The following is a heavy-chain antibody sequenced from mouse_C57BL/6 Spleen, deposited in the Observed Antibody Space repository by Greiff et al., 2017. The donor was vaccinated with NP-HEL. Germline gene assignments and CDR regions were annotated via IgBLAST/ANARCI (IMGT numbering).Heavy chain of an antibody. CDR2: IDPNSGGT. V-gene: IGHV1-72*01. CDR1: GYTITSYW. D-gene: IGHD2-2*01. Sequence: VQLQQPGAELVKPGASVKLSCKASGYTITSYWMHWVKQRPGRGLEWIGRIDPNSGGTKYNEKFKSKATLTVDKPSSTAYMQLSSLTSEDSAVYYCAKESTMVTSYAMDYWGQGTSVTVSS. CDR3: AKESTMVTSYAMDY. J-gene: IGHJ4*01.